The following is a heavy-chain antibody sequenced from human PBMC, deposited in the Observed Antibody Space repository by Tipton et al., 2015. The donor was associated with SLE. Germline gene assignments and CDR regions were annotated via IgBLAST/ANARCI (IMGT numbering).Heavy chain of an antibody. CDR3: ARGIYYASGSPEGNWFDP. D-gene: IGHD3-10*01. CDR1: GGSFSGYY. J-gene: IGHJ5*02. CDR2: INHSGST. V-gene: IGHV4-34*01. Sequence: TLSLTCAVYGGSFSGYYWSWIRQPPGKGLEWIGEINHSGSTNYNPSLKSRVTISVDTSKNQFSLKLSSVTAADTAVYYCARGIYYASGSPEGNWFDPWGQGTLVTVSS.